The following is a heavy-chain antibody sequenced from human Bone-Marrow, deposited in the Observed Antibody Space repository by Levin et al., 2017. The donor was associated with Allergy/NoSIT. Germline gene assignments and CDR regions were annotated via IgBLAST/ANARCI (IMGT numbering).Heavy chain of an antibody. V-gene: IGHV3-30*04. CDR2: ISYDGRDK. J-gene: IGHJ6*02. D-gene: IGHD6-19*01. Sequence: TGGSLRLSCAASGITFSRYSMHWVRQAPGKGLDWVAAISYDGRDKHYADSVKGRFTISRDNSKNTLYLQMNGLRVEDTAVYYCATDSGYSSGWAVNAYYYGMDVWGQGTTVTVSS. CDR1: GITFSRYS. CDR3: ATDSGYSSGWAVNAYYYGMDV.